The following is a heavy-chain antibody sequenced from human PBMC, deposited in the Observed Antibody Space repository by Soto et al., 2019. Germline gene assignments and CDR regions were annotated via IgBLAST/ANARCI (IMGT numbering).Heavy chain of an antibody. CDR2: ISFDGNNK. V-gene: IGHV3-30*18. Sequence: QVQLVESGGGVVQPGRSLRLSCAASGFTFSSFGMHWVRQAPGKGLEWVATISFDGNNKYYADSVKGRFTSSRDNSKNTLYLQMNSLRAEDTAVYYCAKEGCGGGNCYSGHYWGQGALVIVSS. CDR1: GFTFSSFG. J-gene: IGHJ4*02. CDR3: AKEGCGGGNCYSGHY. D-gene: IGHD2-15*01.